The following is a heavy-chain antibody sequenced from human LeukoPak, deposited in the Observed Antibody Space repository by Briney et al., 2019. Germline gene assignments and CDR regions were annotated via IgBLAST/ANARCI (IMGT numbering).Heavy chain of an antibody. CDR1: GLTVYNNG. CDR2: ITGGGNT. Sequence: GGSLRLSCAASGLTVYNNGLSWFRQAPGKGGGGVSDITGGGNTYYAESVKGRFIISRDNSKNTLYLQMNSLRAEDTALYYASGHGSSSYWGQGTLVAVPS. D-gene: IGHD6-13*01. V-gene: IGHV3-23*01. CDR3: SGHGSSSY. J-gene: IGHJ4*02.